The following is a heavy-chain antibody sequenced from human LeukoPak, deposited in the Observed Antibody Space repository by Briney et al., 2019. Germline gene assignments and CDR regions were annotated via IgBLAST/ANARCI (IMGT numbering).Heavy chain of an antibody. D-gene: IGHD3-9*01. J-gene: IGHJ4*02. Sequence: PSETLSLTCTVSGGSISSYYWTWIRQPPGKGLEWIGYMYYSGDTNSNPSPRSRVTISLDTSKNQFSLRLSSVAAADTAIYYCARGDTIISLDYWGQGTLVTVSS. CDR3: ARGDTIISLDY. CDR1: GGSISSYY. CDR2: MYYSGDT. V-gene: IGHV4-59*01.